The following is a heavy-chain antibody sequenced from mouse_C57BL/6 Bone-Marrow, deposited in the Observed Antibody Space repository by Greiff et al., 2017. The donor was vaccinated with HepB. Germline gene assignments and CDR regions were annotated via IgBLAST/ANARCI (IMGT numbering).Heavy chain of an antibody. D-gene: IGHD2-5*01. J-gene: IGHJ3*01. V-gene: IGHV1-81*01. CDR3: ARRESNLAWFAY. CDR2: IYPRSGNT. Sequence: QVQLQQSGAELARPGASVKLSCKASGYTFTSYGISWVKQRTGQGLEWIGEIYPRSGNTYYNEKFKGKATLTADKSSSTAYMELRSLTSEDSAVYFCARRESNLAWFAYWGQGTVVTVSA. CDR1: GYTFTSYG.